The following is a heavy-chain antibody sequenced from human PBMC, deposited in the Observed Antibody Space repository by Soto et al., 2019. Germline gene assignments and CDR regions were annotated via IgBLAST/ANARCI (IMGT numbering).Heavy chain of an antibody. CDR1: GFTFSSYT. V-gene: IGHV3-30-3*01. D-gene: IGHD5-18*01. CDR2: ILYDGGNK. J-gene: IGHJ6*02. CDR3: ARDNGYSHGHGMDV. Sequence: GGSLRLSCAASGFTFSSYTIHWVRQAPGKGLEWVALILYDGGNKYYADSVKGGFTISRDNSKNTLYPQMNSLRAEDTAVYYCARDNGYSHGHGMDVWGQGTTVTVSS.